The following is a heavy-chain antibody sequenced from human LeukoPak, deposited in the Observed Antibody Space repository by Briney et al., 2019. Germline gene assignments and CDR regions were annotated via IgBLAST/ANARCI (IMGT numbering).Heavy chain of an antibody. CDR2: IYTSGST. CDR1: GGSISSGSYY. D-gene: IGHD3-16*01. Sequence: SETLSLTCTVSGGSISSGSYYWSWIRQPAGKGLEWIGRIYTSGSTNYNPSLKSRVTISVDTSKNQFSLKLSSVTAADTAVYYCARGPVGPPTRRRFWFDPWGQGTLVTVSS. J-gene: IGHJ5*02. CDR3: ARGPVGPPTRRRFWFDP. V-gene: IGHV4-61*02.